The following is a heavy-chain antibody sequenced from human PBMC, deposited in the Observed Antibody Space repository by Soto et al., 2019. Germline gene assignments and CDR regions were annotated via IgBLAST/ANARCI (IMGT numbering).Heavy chain of an antibody. V-gene: IGHV3-13*01. J-gene: IGHJ3*02. CDR3: ARSSLRAFDI. CDR2: IGTAGDT. CDR1: GFTFSSYA. D-gene: IGHD6-6*01. Sequence: PVGSLRLSCAASGFTFSSYAMTWVRQAPGKGLEWVSVIGTAGDTYYPGSVKGRFTISRENAKNSLYLQMNSLRAGDTAVYYCARSSLRAFDIWGQGTMVTVSS.